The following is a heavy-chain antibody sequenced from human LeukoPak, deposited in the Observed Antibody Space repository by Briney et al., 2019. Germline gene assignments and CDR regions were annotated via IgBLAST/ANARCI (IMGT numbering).Heavy chain of an antibody. J-gene: IGHJ4*02. Sequence: ASVKVSCKASGYTFTDYYIHWVRQAPGQGLEWMGRINPNSGNTNFAQKFQGRVTMTRDTAISTSYMELSRLKSDDTAVYYCARDLWYGSGGLGYWGQGTLVTVSS. CDR1: GYTFTDYY. D-gene: IGHD3-10*01. V-gene: IGHV1-2*02. CDR2: INPNSGNT. CDR3: ARDLWYGSGGLGY.